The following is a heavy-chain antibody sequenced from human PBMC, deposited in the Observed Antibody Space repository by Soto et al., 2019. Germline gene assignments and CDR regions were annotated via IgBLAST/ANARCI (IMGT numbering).Heavy chain of an antibody. CDR3: AKDVDCTNGVCWVPHHFDY. CDR2: ISGSGGST. J-gene: IGHJ4*02. D-gene: IGHD2-8*01. CDR1: GFTFSSYA. V-gene: IGHV3-23*01. Sequence: PGGSLRLSCAASGFTFSSYAMSWVRQAPGKGLEWVSAISGSGGSTYYADSVKGRFTISRDNSKNTLYLQMNSLRAEDTAVYYCAKDVDCTNGVCWVPHHFDYWGQGTLVTVYS.